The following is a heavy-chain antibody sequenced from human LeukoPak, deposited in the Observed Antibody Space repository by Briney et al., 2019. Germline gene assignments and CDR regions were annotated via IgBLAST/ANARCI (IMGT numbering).Heavy chain of an antibody. CDR1: GFTFSSYG. D-gene: IGHD6-6*01. V-gene: IGHV3-30*18. CDR2: ISYDGSNK. Sequence: GGSLRLSCAASGFTFSSYGMHWVRQAPGKGLEWVAVISYDGSNKYYADSVKGRFTISRDNSKNTLYLQMNSLRAEDTAVYYCAKDRQDEYSSSWFDYWGREPWSPSPQ. J-gene: IGHJ4*02. CDR3: AKDRQDEYSSSWFDY.